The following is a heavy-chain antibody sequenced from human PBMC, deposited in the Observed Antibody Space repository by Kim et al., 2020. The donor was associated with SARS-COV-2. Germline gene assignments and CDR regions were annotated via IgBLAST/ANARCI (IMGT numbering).Heavy chain of an antibody. V-gene: IGHV3-30*01. Sequence: RFTISRDDSTNTLYLQMNSLRSEDTAVYYCARGGALITMIVVVSYYFNYWGQGTLVTVSS. D-gene: IGHD3-22*01. J-gene: IGHJ4*02. CDR3: ARGGALITMIVVVSYYFNY.